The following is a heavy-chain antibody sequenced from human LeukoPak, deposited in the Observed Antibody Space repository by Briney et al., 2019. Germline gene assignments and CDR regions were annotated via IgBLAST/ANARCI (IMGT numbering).Heavy chain of an antibody. Sequence: PSETLSLTCAVYGGSFSGYYWSWIRQPPGKGLEWIGEINHSGSTNYNPSLKSRVTISVDTSKNRFSLNLSSVTAADTAVYYCARGKVGTDFDYWGQGTLVTVSS. J-gene: IGHJ4*02. D-gene: IGHD1-1*01. CDR3: ARGKVGTDFDY. CDR2: INHSGST. CDR1: GGSFSGYY. V-gene: IGHV4-34*01.